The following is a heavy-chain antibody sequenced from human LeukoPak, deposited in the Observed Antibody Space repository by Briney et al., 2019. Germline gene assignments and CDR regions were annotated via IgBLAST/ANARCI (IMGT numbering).Heavy chain of an antibody. V-gene: IGHV1-69*13. J-gene: IGHJ6*02. CDR2: IIPIFGTA. Sequence: SVKVSCKASGGTFISYAISWVRQAPGQGLEWMGGIIPIFGTANYAQKFQGRVTITADESTSTAYMELSSLRSEDTAVYYCARVLAAPHYYYYGMDAWGQGTTVTVSS. D-gene: IGHD6-6*01. CDR3: ARVLAAPHYYYYGMDA. CDR1: GGTFISYA.